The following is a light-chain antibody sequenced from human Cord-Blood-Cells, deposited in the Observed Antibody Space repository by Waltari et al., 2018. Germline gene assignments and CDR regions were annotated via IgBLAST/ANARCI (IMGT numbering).Light chain of an antibody. CDR3: MQALQTPFT. CDR1: QSLLHSNGYNY. J-gene: IGKJ3*01. V-gene: IGKV2-28*01. Sequence: DIVMTQSPLPLPVTPGEPASISCRSSQSLLHSNGYNYLDWYLQKPGHSPQLLVYLGSNRASGVPDRFSGSGSGTDFTLKISRVEAEDVGVYYCMQALQTPFTFGPGTKVDIK. CDR2: LGS.